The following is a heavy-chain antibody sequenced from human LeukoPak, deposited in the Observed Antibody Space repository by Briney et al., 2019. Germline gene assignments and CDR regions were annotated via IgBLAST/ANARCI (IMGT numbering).Heavy chain of an antibody. V-gene: IGHV3-53*01. J-gene: IGHJ4*02. Sequence: GGSLRLSCAASGFTFSSYAMSWVRQAPGKGLEWVSIIYSGGSTYYADSVKGRFTISRDNSKNTLYLQMNSLRAEDTAVYYCARDTADSSGYHYWGQGTLVTVSS. CDR2: IYSGGST. CDR3: ARDTADSSGYHY. CDR1: GFTFSSYA. D-gene: IGHD3-22*01.